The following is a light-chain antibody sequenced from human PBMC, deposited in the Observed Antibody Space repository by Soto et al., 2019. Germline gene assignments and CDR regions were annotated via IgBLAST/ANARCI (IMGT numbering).Light chain of an antibody. V-gene: IGKV3-11*01. CDR3: QQRMIWPPIT. CDR2: DAS. J-gene: IGKJ5*01. Sequence: EVVLTQSPATLSLSPGERATLSCRASQSVNTYLAWYQQKPGQPPRLLIHDASNRATGIPARFSGSGSGTDFARTFGSLEPEDFAIYGCQQRMIWPPITFGQGTRLEIK. CDR1: QSVNTY.